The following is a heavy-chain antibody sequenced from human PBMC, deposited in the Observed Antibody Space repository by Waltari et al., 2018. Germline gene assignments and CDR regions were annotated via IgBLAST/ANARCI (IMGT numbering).Heavy chain of an antibody. CDR3: ARDVYYDRSGFDC. V-gene: IGHV1-69*13. Sequence: QVQLVQSGAEVKKPGSSVRVSCKASGGTFSSYAISWVRQAPGQGLEWMGAVTAIFGTLHYAKRFQGRLTMTADDSTDTGYMERTDLRSEDTAIYYCARDVYYDRSGFDCWGRGTLVTVSS. J-gene: IGHJ2*01. CDR2: VTAIFGTL. CDR1: GGTFSSYA. D-gene: IGHD3-22*01.